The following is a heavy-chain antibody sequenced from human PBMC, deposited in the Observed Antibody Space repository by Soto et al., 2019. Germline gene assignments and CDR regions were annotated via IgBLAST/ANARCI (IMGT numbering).Heavy chain of an antibody. CDR1: GYRFSNSN. CDR3: ARRPAGPGMDV. Sequence: QMQLVQSGAEVKKPGASLKVSCEASGYRFSNSNLHWVGLPPGHGLKWMEWMNPKSGGTRYAQEFEGRVTMTRDTSTRTAYLEVSRLTADDTAVYYCARRPAGPGMDVWGQGTTVIVSS. CDR2: MNPKSGGT. V-gene: IGHV1-2*02. J-gene: IGHJ6*02. D-gene: IGHD6-13*01.